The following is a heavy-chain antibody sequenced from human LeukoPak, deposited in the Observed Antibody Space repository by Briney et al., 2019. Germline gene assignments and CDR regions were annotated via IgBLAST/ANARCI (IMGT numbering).Heavy chain of an antibody. Sequence: SETLSLTCTVSGGSISSYYWSWIRQPPGKGLEWIGYIYYSGSTYYNPSLKSRVTISVDTSKNQFSLKLSSVTAADTAVYYCARVEQWLRYYYGMDVWGQGTTVTVSS. D-gene: IGHD6-19*01. CDR3: ARVEQWLRYYYGMDV. CDR1: GGSISSYY. J-gene: IGHJ6*02. V-gene: IGHV4-59*12. CDR2: IYYSGST.